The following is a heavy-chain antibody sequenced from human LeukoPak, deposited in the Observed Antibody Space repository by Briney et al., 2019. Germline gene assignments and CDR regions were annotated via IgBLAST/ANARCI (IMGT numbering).Heavy chain of an antibody. Sequence: QASETLSLTCTVSGASIRSGDYYWSWIRQPPGKGLEWIGYIYDSGSIYYNPSLKSRITISVDTSENRFSLKLSSVTATDTAVYYCARDCSGGSCYGAFDIWGQGTMVTVSS. CDR2: IYDSGSI. J-gene: IGHJ3*02. V-gene: IGHV4-30-4*01. D-gene: IGHD2-15*01. CDR3: ARDCSGGSCYGAFDI. CDR1: GASIRSGDYY.